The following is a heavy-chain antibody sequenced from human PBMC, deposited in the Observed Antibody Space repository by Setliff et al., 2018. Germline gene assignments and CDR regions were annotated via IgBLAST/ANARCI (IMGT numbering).Heavy chain of an antibody. Sequence: GESLKISCKGSGFSFTTDWIAWVRQKPGKGLEWMGIIYPGDSDTTYSPSFQGQVTISADKSISTTYLQWSTLKASDTAMYYCARRQGANWGSDYYYGMDVWGQGTTVTVSS. CDR3: ARRQGANWGSDYYYGMDV. D-gene: IGHD7-27*01. CDR2: IYPGDSDT. CDR1: GFSFTTDW. J-gene: IGHJ6*02. V-gene: IGHV5-51*01.